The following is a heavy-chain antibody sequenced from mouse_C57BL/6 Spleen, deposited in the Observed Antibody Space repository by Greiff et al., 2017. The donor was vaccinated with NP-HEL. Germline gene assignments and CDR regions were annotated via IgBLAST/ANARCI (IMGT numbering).Heavy chain of an antibody. V-gene: IGHV1-82*01. D-gene: IGHD1-1*01. Sequence: QVQLQHSGPELVKPGASVKISCKASGYAFSSSWMNWVKQRPGKGLEWIGRIYPGDGDTNYNGKFKGKATLTADKSSSTAYMQLSSLTSEDSAVYFCARGSSYDYAMDYWGQGTSVTVSS. CDR1: GYAFSSSW. CDR3: ARGSSYDYAMDY. J-gene: IGHJ4*01. CDR2: IYPGDGDT.